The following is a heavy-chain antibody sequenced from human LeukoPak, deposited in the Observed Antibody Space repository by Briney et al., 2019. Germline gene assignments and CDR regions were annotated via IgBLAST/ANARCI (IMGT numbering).Heavy chain of an antibody. D-gene: IGHD4-11*01. CDR3: ARDQTTVGFPWRALDY. CDR2: IIPIFGTA. CDR1: GGNFSSYS. V-gene: IGHV1-69*05. J-gene: IGHJ4*02. Sequence: SVKVSCKASGGNFSSYSISWVRQGPGQGLEWMGGIIPIFGTANYAQKLQGRVTITTDDSTSTAYMGLSSLRSEDTAVYYCARDQTTVGFPWRALDYWGQGTLVTVSS.